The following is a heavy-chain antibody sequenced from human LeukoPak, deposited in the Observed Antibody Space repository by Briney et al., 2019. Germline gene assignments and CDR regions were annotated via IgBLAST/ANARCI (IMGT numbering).Heavy chain of an antibody. CDR2: IFYNEDA. J-gene: IGHJ4*02. CDR3: AKGETVTTSPCDH. CDR1: GASMSHFY. V-gene: IGHV4-59*01. D-gene: IGHD4-17*01. Sequence: SETLSLTCAVSGASMSHFYWNWFRQSPGKGLEWNGSIFYNEDANYNPSVKSRVTMSVDMSKSQFSLRLTSVTDADTAVYFCAKGETVTTSPCDHWGQGILVTVSS.